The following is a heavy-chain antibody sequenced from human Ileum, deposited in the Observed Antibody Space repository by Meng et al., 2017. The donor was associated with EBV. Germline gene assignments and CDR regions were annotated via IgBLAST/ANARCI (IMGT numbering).Heavy chain of an antibody. CDR2: MNSYTGNA. J-gene: IGHJ5*02. Sequence: VQLLKSGAEWKKPGAAVKVSGKAAGYTFINHDINWVRQAAGQGLESIGWMNSYTGNAGYAQKFRGRVTMTRDTSINTAYLEVISLTSEDTAVYYCARGSGAGGRDWFDPWGQGTLVTVSS. CDR1: GYTFINHD. D-gene: IGHD3-16*01. V-gene: IGHV1-8*01. CDR3: ARGSGAGGRDWFDP.